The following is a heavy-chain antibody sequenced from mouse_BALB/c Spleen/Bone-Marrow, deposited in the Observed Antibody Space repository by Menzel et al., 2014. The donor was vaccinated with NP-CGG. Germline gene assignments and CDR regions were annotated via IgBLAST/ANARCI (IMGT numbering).Heavy chain of an antibody. J-gene: IGHJ2*01. V-gene: IGHV1S137*01. CDR3: ARDLDY. Sequence: VMLVESGAELVRPGVSVKISCKGSGYTFTDYAVHWVKQSHAKSLEWVGVISTYYGDATYNQKFKGKATMTVDKSSSTAYMELARLTSKDSAIYYCARDLDYWGQGTTLTVSS. CDR1: GYTFTDYA. CDR2: ISTYYGDA.